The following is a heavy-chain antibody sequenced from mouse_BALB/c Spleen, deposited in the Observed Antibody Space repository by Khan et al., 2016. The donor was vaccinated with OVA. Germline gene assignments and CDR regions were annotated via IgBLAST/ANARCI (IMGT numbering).Heavy chain of an antibody. CDR2: IWAGGST. CDR1: GFSLTNYG. D-gene: IGHD2-1*01. Sequence: QVQLKESGPGLVAPSQSLSITCTVSGFSLTNYGVNWVRQPPGKGLEWMGVIWAGGSTNYNSALMSRLSINKDKSKSQVFLKMNSLQTDDTAMYYCATSFYGKRYYAMDYWGQGTSVTVSS. J-gene: IGHJ4*01. V-gene: IGHV2-9*02. CDR3: ATSFYGKRYYAMDY.